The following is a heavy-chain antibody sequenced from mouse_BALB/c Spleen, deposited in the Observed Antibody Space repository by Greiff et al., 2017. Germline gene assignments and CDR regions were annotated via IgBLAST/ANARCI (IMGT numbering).Heavy chain of an antibody. D-gene: IGHD2-3*01. Sequence: QVQLQQPGAELVRPGASVKLSCKASGYTFTSYWMNWVKQRPEQGLEWIGWINPYDSETHYNEKFKDKAILTVAKSSTTAYMQLNSLTSGDSAVYDCARENGDDDAATGGFDDWGAGTTVTVSA. CDR3: ARENGDDDAATGGFDD. J-gene: IGHJ1*01. V-gene: IGHV1-61*01. CDR1: GYTFTSYW. CDR2: INPYDSET.